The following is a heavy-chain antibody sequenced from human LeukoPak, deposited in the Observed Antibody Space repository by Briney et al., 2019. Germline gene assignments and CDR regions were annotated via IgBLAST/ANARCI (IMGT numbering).Heavy chain of an antibody. CDR3: ARGPSVTSIGGP. D-gene: IGHD4-17*01. CDR2: THYSGTT. J-gene: IGHJ5*02. V-gene: IGHV4-59*01. Sequence: SETLSLTCTVSGGSISSYYWSWIRQPPEKGLEWIGYTHYSGTTNYNPSLKSRVSISIDTSKSQFSPKLSSVTAADTAVYYCARGPSVTSIGGPWGQGTLVTVSA. CDR1: GGSISSYY.